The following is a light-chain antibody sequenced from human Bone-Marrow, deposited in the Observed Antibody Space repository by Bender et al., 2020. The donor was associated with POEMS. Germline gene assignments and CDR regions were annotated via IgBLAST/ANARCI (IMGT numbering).Light chain of an antibody. CDR3: QVWDSSTDHPL. V-gene: IGLV3-21*02. J-gene: IGLJ2*01. CDR2: DDS. CDR1: SIGSKS. Sequence: SYVLTQPPSVSVAPGQTARITCGGDSIGSKSVHWYQRKPGQGPVLVVYDDSDRPSGIPERFSGSNSGKTATLTISRVEAGDEADYYCQVWDSSTDHPLFGGGTKLTVL.